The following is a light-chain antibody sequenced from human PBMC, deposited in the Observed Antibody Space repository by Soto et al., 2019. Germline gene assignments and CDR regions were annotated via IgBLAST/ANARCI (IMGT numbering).Light chain of an antibody. CDR1: SSDVGGYNY. CDR2: DVS. CDR3: CSYAGRSTLYV. Sequence: QSVLTQPRSVSGSPGQSVTISCTGTSSDVGGYNYVSWYQQHPGKAPKLMIYDVSKRPSGVPDRFSGSKSGNTASLTISGLQAEDEADYYCCSYAGRSTLYVLGTGTRSPS. J-gene: IGLJ1*01. V-gene: IGLV2-11*01.